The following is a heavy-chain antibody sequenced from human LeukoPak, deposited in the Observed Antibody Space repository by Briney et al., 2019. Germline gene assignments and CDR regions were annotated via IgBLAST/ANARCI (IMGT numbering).Heavy chain of an antibody. CDR2: ISGRGGNK. Sequence: GGSLRLARAASGFTFSNNAMNWVSQDPGMGMEWVSAISGRGGNKYYTDSEGRFTISRDNSKNTLYLQINSLRAEYTAIYYCARTRRTTMIWDAFDIWGQGTTVTVSS. J-gene: IGHJ3*02. V-gene: IGHV3-23*01. D-gene: IGHD3-22*01. CDR3: ARTRRTTMIWDAFDI. CDR1: GFTFSNNA.